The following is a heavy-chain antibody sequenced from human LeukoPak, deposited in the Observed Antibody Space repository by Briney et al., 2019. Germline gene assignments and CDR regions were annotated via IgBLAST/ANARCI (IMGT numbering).Heavy chain of an antibody. CDR1: GASITSYY. D-gene: IGHD3-10*01. CDR3: ARHRRNYYGTGGSPFDF. J-gene: IGHJ4*02. Sequence: SETLSLTCTVSGASITSYYWSWIRQPPGKRPEWMAYISDSGSDIYNPSLKSRVAISVDTSKNQFSLKVTSVTAADTAVYFCARHRRNYYGTGGSPFDFWGQGILVTVSS. CDR2: ISDSGSD. V-gene: IGHV4-59*08.